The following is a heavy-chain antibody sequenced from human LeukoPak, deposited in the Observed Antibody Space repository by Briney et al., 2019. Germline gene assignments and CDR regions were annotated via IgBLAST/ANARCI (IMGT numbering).Heavy chain of an antibody. D-gene: IGHD3-10*01. CDR2: IYHSGST. J-gene: IGHJ4*02. V-gene: IGHV4-38-2*02. CDR3: ARGVDYYGV. Sequence: SQTLSLTCTVSGGSISSGYYWGWIRQPPGKGLEWIGSIYHSGSTYYNPSLKSRVTISVDTSKNQFSLKLSSVTAADTAVYYCARGVDYYGVWGQGTLVTVSS. CDR1: GGSISSGYY.